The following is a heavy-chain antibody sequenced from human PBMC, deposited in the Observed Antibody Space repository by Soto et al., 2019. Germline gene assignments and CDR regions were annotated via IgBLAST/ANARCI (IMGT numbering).Heavy chain of an antibody. D-gene: IGHD2-21*02. Sequence: QVQLQESGPGLVKPSQTLSLTCTVSGGSISSGGYYRGWIRQHPGKGLEWIGYIYYSGSTYYNSALRSRVSISIATSKNQCSLTLSSVTASDTAVYYCARTGLCGGDCYCFDPWGQGTLVTVAS. J-gene: IGHJ5*02. CDR2: IYYSGST. V-gene: IGHV4-31*03. CDR1: GGSISSGGYY. CDR3: ARTGLCGGDCYCFDP.